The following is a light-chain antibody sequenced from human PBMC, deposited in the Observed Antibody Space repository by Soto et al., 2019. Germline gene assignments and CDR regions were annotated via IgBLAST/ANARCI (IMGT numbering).Light chain of an antibody. CDR1: SSDIGSSNL. V-gene: IGLV2-23*01. Sequence: QSALTQPASVSGSPGQSITISCTGTSSDIGSSNLISWYQQHPGKAPKLMIYEGAKRPSGVSNRLSGSKSGNTASLTISGLQAEDEADYYCCSYATGNTYVFGTGTKLTVL. J-gene: IGLJ1*01. CDR2: EGA. CDR3: CSYATGNTYV.